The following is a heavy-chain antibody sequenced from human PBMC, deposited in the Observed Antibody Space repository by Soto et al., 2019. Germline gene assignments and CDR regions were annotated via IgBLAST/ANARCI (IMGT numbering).Heavy chain of an antibody. Sequence: GGSLRLSCAASGFTFSSYGMHWVRQAPGKGLEWVAVISYDGSNKYYADSVKGRFTISRDNSKNTTYLQMNSLRAEDTALYYCAKDKYDFWSCYVGAGMDVWGQGTTVTVSS. CDR2: ISYDGSNK. CDR3: AKDKYDFWSCYVGAGMDV. D-gene: IGHD3-3*01. V-gene: IGHV3-30*18. J-gene: IGHJ6*02. CDR1: GFTFSSYG.